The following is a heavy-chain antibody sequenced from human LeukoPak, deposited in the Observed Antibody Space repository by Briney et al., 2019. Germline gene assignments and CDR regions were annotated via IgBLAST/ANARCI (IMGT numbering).Heavy chain of an antibody. Sequence: PSGGSLRLSCAASGFTFDSYAMTWVRQAPGKGLEWVSVISGIGVATYYADSVKGRFTISRDNSENTLYLQMNSLRAEDTAVYYCAKRAVTTFSSGFHYWGQGTLVTVSS. CDR2: ISGIGVAT. CDR1: GFTFDSYA. D-gene: IGHD4-17*01. J-gene: IGHJ4*02. V-gene: IGHV3-23*01. CDR3: AKRAVTTFSSGFHY.